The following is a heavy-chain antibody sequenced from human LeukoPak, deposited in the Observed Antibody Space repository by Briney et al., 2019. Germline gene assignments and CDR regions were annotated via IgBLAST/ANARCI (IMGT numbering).Heavy chain of an antibody. V-gene: IGHV3-48*03. J-gene: IGHJ4*02. CDR1: GFTFSNYE. CDR2: ISSSGSTI. Sequence: PGGSLRLSCAASGFTFSNYEMNWVRQAPGKGLEWVSYISSSGSTIYYADSVKGRFTISRDNAKNSLYLQMNSLRAEDTAVYYCAQIYTYGSSQFDYWGQGTPVTVSS. D-gene: IGHD5-18*01. CDR3: AQIYTYGSSQFDY.